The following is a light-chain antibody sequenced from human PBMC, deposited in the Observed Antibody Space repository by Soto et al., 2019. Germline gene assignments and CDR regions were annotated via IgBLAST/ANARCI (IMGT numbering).Light chain of an antibody. V-gene: IGKV3-20*01. CDR3: QQDGSSPWT. J-gene: IGKJ1*01. Sequence: EIVLTQAPGTLSFSPGERATLSCRASQSVSISYLAWYQQKPGQASSLLIYGASSRATGIPDRFSGSGSGTDFTLTISRLEPEDFAVYYCQQDGSSPWTFGQGTKVEIK. CDR1: QSVSISY. CDR2: GAS.